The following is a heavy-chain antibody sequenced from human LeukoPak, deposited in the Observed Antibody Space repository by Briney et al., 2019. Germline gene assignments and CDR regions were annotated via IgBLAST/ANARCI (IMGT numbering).Heavy chain of an antibody. CDR1: GFTFSSYG. D-gene: IGHD3-10*01. V-gene: IGHV3-33*08. Sequence: GGSLRLSCAASGFTFSSYGMHWVRQAPGKGLEWVAVIWYDGSNKYYADSVKGRFTISRDNSKNTLYLQMNSLRAEDTAVYYCAREQLLWFGDYDYWGQGTLVTVSS. CDR2: IWYDGSNK. CDR3: AREQLLWFGDYDY. J-gene: IGHJ4*02.